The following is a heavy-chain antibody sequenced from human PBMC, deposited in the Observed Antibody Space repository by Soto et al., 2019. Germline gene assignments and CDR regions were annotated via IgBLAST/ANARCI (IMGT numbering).Heavy chain of an antibody. V-gene: IGHV3-30*18. CDR2: ISYDGSNK. CDR1: GFTFSSYG. D-gene: IGHD3-10*01. CDR3: AKDGWGGGFDY. J-gene: IGHJ4*02. Sequence: LRLSCAASGFTFSSYGMHWVRQAPGKGLEWVAVISYDGSNKYYADSVKGRFTISRDNSKNTLYLQMNSLRAEDTAVYYCAKDGWGGGFDYWGQGTLVTVSS.